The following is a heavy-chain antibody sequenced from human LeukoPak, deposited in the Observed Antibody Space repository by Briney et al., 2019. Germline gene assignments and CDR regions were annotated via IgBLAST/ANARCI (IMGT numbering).Heavy chain of an antibody. V-gene: IGHV4-4*07. D-gene: IGHD1-7*01. J-gene: IGHJ5*02. Sequence: SETLSLTCNVSGGSISSYYRSWIRQPAGKGLEWIGRIYTSGSTNYNPSLKSRVTMSVDTSKNQFSLKLSSVTAADTAVYYCARDPDWNYSGWFDPWGQGTLVTVSS. CDR2: IYTSGST. CDR3: ARDPDWNYSGWFDP. CDR1: GGSISSYY.